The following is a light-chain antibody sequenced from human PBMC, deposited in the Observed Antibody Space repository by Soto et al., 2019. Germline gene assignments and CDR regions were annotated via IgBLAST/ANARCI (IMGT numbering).Light chain of an antibody. Sequence: QSVLTQSPSASASLGASVKLTCTLSSGHSSYAIAWYQQHPEKGTRYLMKLNSDGSHSKGDGIPHRFSGSSSGAERYLTISSLQSEDDADYYCQTWGTGMVFGGGTKLTVL. CDR1: SGHSSYA. CDR2: LNSDGSH. J-gene: IGLJ3*02. CDR3: QTWGTGMV. V-gene: IGLV4-69*02.